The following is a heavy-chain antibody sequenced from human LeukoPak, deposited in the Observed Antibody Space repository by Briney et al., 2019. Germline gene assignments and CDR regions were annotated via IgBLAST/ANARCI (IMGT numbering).Heavy chain of an antibody. CDR3: ARDRTYYYDSSGSPNWYFDL. V-gene: IGHV4-4*02. Sequence: SGTLSLTCAVSGGSISSSNWWSWVRQPPGKGLEWIGEIYHSGSTNYNPSLKSRVTISVDTSKNQFSLKLSSVTAADTAVYYCARDRTYYYDSSGSPNWYFDLWGRGTLVTVSS. CDR2: IYHSGST. J-gene: IGHJ2*01. D-gene: IGHD3-22*01. CDR1: GGSISSSNW.